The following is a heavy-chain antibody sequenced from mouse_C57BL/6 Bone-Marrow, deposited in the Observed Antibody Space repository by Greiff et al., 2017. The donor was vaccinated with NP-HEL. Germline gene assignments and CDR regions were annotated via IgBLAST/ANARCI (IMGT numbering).Heavy chain of an antibody. CDR2: IWSDGST. CDR1: GFSLTSYG. D-gene: IGHD4-1*01. J-gene: IGHJ4*01. CDR3: ARHGTNWYAMDY. Sequence: VMLVESGPGLVAPSQSLSITCTVSGFSLTSYGVHWVRQPPGKGLEWLVVIWSDGSTTYNSALKSRLSISKDNSKSQVFLKRNSLQTDDTAMYYCARHGTNWYAMDYWGQGTSVTVSS. V-gene: IGHV2-6-1*01.